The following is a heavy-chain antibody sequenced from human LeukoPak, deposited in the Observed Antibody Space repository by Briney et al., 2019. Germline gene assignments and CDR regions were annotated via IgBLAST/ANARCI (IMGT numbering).Heavy chain of an antibody. CDR3: ARSPAGQQPDNWFDP. D-gene: IGHD6-13*01. CDR1: GFTFSSYE. CDR2: ISSSGSTI. Sequence: SGGSLRLSCAASGFTFSSYEMSWVRQAPGKGLEWVSYISSSGSTIYYADSVKGRFTISRDNAKNSLYLQMNSLRAEDTAVYYCARSPAGQQPDNWFDPWGQGTLVTVSS. J-gene: IGHJ5*02. V-gene: IGHV3-48*03.